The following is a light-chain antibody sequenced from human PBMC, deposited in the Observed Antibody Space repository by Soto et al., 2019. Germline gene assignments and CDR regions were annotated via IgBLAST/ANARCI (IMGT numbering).Light chain of an antibody. V-gene: IGKV1-5*03. J-gene: IGKJ1*01. CDR2: FAS. Sequence: DTQMTQSPSTLSASVGDRVTITCRASQSISNWLAWYQQKPGKAPNLLIYFASTLQSGVPSRFSGSGSGTEFTLTISSLQPDDFATYYCQQYNSYSPWTFGQGTKVDIK. CDR1: QSISNW. CDR3: QQYNSYSPWT.